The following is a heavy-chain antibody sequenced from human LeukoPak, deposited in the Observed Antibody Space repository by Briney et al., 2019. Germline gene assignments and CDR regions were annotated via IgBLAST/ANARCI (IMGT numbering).Heavy chain of an antibody. V-gene: IGHV3-23*01. D-gene: IGHD2-2*01. J-gene: IGHJ4*02. CDR3: AKAVVVVPAATPFDY. Sequence: GGSLRLSCVASGFTFSSYEMTWVRQAPGKGLEWVSGISGSGVYTYYADSVKGRFTISRDNSKITLYLQMNGLRAEDTALFYCAKAVVVVPAATPFDYWGLGTLVTVSS. CDR2: ISGSGVYT. CDR1: GFTFSSYE.